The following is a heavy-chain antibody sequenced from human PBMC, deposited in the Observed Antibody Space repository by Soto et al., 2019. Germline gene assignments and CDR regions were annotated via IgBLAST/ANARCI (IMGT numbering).Heavy chain of an antibody. V-gene: IGHV3-23*01. CDR3: AKSLVRGVIHSLDY. D-gene: IGHD3-10*01. CDR1: GFTFSSYA. CDR2: ISGSGGST. Sequence: GGSLRLSCAASGFTFSSYATSWVRQAPGKGLEWVSAISGSGGSTYYADSVKGRFTISRDNSKNTLYLQMNSLRAEDTAVYYCAKSLVRGVIHSLDYWGQGTLVTVSS. J-gene: IGHJ4*02.